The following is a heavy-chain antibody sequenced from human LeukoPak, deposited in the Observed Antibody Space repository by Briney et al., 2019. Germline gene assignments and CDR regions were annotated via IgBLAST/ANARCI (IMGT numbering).Heavy chain of an antibody. D-gene: IGHD3-9*01. Sequence: GGSLRLSCEASGFTFSNYIMNWVRQAPGKGLEWVSSISRSSSAIYYPASVKGRFTISRDNAKNSLYLQMNSLRDRDADAYYCPREALRYSDYWGQGTLVTVSS. CDR3: PREALRYSDY. CDR2: ISRSSSAI. CDR1: GFTFSNYI. J-gene: IGHJ4*02. V-gene: IGHV3-48*02.